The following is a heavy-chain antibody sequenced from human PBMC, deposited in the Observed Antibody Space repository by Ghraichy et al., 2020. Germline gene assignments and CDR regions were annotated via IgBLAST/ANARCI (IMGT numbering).Heavy chain of an antibody. V-gene: IGHV4-34*01. J-gene: IGHJ4*02. CDR1: GGSFSGYY. D-gene: IGHD5-12*01. CDR2: INHSGST. CDR3: ARRYSGYEYMNFDY. Sequence: SQTLSLTCAVYGGSFSGYYWTWIRQPPGKGLEWIGEINHSGSTNYNPSLKSRVTISVDTSKNQFSLKLSSVTAADTAVYYCARRYSGYEYMNFDYWGQGTLVTVSS.